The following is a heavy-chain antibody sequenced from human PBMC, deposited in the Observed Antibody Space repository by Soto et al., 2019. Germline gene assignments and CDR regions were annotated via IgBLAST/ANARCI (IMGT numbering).Heavy chain of an antibody. J-gene: IGHJ6*02. Sequence: SETLSLTCSVSGASIRSYYWHWIRQPPGKGLEWIGCVYTSGYTRYSSSLKSRVTISVDTSKSQFYLRLNSVTAADTAVYYCARAAGHPGDCFDYNGMDFWGQGTTVTVSS. D-gene: IGHD2-21*01. CDR1: GASIRSYY. CDR2: VYTSGYT. V-gene: IGHV4-4*08. CDR3: ARAAGHPGDCFDYNGMDF.